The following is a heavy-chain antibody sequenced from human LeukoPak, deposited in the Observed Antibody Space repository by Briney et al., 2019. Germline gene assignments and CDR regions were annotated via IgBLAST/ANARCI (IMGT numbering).Heavy chain of an antibody. CDR3: AKEGDYYDSSGYPDY. D-gene: IGHD3-22*01. J-gene: IGHJ4*02. V-gene: IGHV3-30-3*01. CDR2: ISYDGSNK. CDR1: GFTFSSYA. Sequence: GGSLRLSCAASGFTFSSYAMHLVRQAPGKGLEWVAVISYDGSNKYYADSVKGRFTISRDNSKNTLYLQMNSLRAEDTAVYYCAKEGDYYDSSGYPDYWGQGTLVTVSS.